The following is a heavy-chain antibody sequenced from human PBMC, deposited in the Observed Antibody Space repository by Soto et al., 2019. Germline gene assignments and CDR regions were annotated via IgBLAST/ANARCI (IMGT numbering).Heavy chain of an antibody. CDR2: ISYDGSNK. CDR1: GFTFSSYG. V-gene: IGHV3-30*18. Sequence: GGSLRLSCAASGFTFSSYGMHWVRQAPGKGLEWVAVISYDGSNKYYADSVKGRFTISRDNSKNTLYLQMNSLRAEDTAVYYCAKGLVSRIAVAGFDYWGQGTLVTVSS. J-gene: IGHJ4*02. CDR3: AKGLVSRIAVAGFDY. D-gene: IGHD6-19*01.